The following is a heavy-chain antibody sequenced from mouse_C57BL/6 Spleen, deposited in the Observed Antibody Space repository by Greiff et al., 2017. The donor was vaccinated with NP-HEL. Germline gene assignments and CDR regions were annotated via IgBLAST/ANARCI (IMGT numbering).Heavy chain of an antibody. V-gene: IGHV5-4*01. D-gene: IGHD1-1*01. CDR1: GFTFSSYA. Sequence: EVHLVESGGGLVKPGGSLKLSCAASGFTFSSYALSWVRQTPEKRLEWVATISDGGSYTYYPDNVKGRFTISRDNAKNNLYLQMSHLKSEDTAMYYCAREVHYYGSSPYWYFDVWGTGTTVTVSS. J-gene: IGHJ1*03. CDR3: AREVHYYGSSPYWYFDV. CDR2: ISDGGSYT.